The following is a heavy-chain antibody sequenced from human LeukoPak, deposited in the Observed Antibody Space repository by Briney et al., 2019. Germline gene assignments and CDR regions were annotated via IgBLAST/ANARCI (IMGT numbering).Heavy chain of an antibody. D-gene: IGHD1-26*01. Sequence: SETLSLTCAGYGGSFSGYYWSWIRQPPGKGLEWIGEINHSGSTNYNPSLKSRVTISVDTSKNQLSLKMSSVTAADTAVYLCVRTQSSGIVGATTHFEYWGQGTLVTVSS. CDR3: VRTQSSGIVGATTHFEY. J-gene: IGHJ4*02. V-gene: IGHV4-34*01. CDR2: INHSGST. CDR1: GGSFSGYY.